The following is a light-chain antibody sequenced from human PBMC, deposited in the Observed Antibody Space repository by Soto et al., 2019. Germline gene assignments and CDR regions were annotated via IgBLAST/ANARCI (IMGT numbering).Light chain of an antibody. CDR2: DVS. V-gene: IGKV1-5*01. J-gene: IGKJ4*01. Sequence: DIQMTQSPSALSASVGDTVTITCRASQSVSGWLAWYQQKPGKAPKLLIYDVSALPRGVPSRFSGSGSGTDFTFTISSLQPEDIATYYCQQYDNLPLTFGGGTKVDIK. CDR1: QSVSGW. CDR3: QQYDNLPLT.